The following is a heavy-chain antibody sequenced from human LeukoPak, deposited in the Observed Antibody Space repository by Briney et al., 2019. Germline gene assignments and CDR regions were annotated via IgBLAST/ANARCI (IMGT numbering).Heavy chain of an antibody. D-gene: IGHD6-19*01. J-gene: IGHJ5*02. V-gene: IGHV4-61*02. CDR2: IYTSGST. CDR1: GGSISSGSYY. Sequence: PSQTLSLTCTVSGGSISSGSYYWSWIRQPAGKGLEWIGRIYTSGSTNYNPSLKSRVTISVDTSKNQFSLKLSSVTAADTAVYYCARDSSGWRNNWFDPWGQGTLVTVSS. CDR3: ARDSSGWRNNWFDP.